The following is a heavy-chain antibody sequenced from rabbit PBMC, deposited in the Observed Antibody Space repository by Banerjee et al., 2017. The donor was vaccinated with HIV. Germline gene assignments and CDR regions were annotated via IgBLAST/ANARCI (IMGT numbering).Heavy chain of an antibody. CDR3: ARDLAGVIGWNFGL. J-gene: IGHJ3*01. CDR2: IGAGSRGTT. CDR1: GFTLSSYW. Sequence: QEQLVESGGGLVQPEGSLTLTCKASGFTLSSYWMWWVRQAPGKGLEWIACIGAGSRGTTYYASWAKGRFTISKTSSTTVTLQMTSLTAADTATYFCARDLAGVIGWNFGLWGQGTLVTVS. D-gene: IGHD4-1*01. V-gene: IGHV1S45*01.